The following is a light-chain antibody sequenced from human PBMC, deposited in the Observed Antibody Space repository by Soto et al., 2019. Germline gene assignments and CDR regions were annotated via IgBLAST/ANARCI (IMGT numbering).Light chain of an antibody. J-gene: IGKJ3*01. Sequence: DIQMTQSPSFVSASVGDRVTLTCRASQYISTWLAWYQQRLGEAPRLLIFSASTLNNGVPPRFSGSGSGTDFTLTISGLQPEDFATYYCQQGRTSPFSFGPGTKV. CDR1: QYISTW. CDR3: QQGRTSPFS. V-gene: IGKV1D-12*01. CDR2: SAS.